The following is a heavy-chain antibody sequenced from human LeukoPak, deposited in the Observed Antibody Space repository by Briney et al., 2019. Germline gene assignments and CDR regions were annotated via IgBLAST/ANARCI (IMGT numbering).Heavy chain of an antibody. CDR3: AREVTAVAGRKYNWLDP. V-gene: IGHV3-53*01. Sequence: PGGSLSLSCAASGFTVSSNYMSWGRQAPGKGLEWVSVIYSGGSTYYADSVKGRFTISRDNSKNTLYLQMNSLRAEDTAVYYCAREVTAVAGRKYNWLDPWGQGTLVTVSS. CDR1: GFTVSSNY. D-gene: IGHD6-19*01. J-gene: IGHJ5*02. CDR2: IYSGGST.